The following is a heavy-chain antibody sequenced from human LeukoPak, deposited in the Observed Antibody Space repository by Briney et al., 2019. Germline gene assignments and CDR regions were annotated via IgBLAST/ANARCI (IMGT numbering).Heavy chain of an antibody. V-gene: IGHV4-59*01. J-gene: IGHJ4*02. CDR3: ARERAYSGSYTLFDY. Sequence: SETLSLTCTVSGGSISSYYWSWIRQPPGKGLEWIGYIYYSGSTNYNPSLKSRVTISVDTSKNQLSLKLNSVTAADTAVYYCARERAYSGSYTLFDYWGQGTLVTVSS. CDR2: IYYSGST. CDR1: GGSISSYY. D-gene: IGHD1-26*01.